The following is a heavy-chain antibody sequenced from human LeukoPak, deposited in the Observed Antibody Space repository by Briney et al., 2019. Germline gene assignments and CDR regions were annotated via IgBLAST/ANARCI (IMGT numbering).Heavy chain of an antibody. V-gene: IGHV1-69*04. CDR1: GGTFSSYA. Sequence: GSSVKVSCKASGGTFSSYAISWVRQAPGQGLEWMGRIIPILGIANYAQKFQGRVTITADKSTSTAYMELSSLRSEDTAVYYCARGGYNWNYVLSDYYYYYMDVWGKGTTVTVSS. CDR3: ARGGYNWNYVLSDYYYYYMDV. D-gene: IGHD1-7*01. CDR2: IIPILGIA. J-gene: IGHJ6*03.